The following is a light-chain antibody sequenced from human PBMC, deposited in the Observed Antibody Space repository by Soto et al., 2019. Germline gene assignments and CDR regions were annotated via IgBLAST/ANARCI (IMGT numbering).Light chain of an antibody. J-gene: IGKJ1*01. Sequence: EIVLTQSPATLSVSPGERATISGRASQSVSSNLAWYQQKPGQAPRLLIYGASTRATGIPARFSGSGSGTEFTLTISSLQSEDFAVYYCQQYNNWRTFGQGTKVDI. CDR1: QSVSSN. V-gene: IGKV3-15*01. CDR2: GAS. CDR3: QQYNNWRT.